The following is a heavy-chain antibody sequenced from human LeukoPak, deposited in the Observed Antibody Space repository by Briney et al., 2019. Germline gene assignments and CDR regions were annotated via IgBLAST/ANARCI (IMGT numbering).Heavy chain of an antibody. CDR3: ATQEVTGTLDAFDI. J-gene: IGHJ3*02. V-gene: IGHV4-39*01. D-gene: IGHD1-20*01. CDR1: GGSISSSSYY. Sequence: SETLSLTCTVSGGSISSSSYYWGWIRQPPGKGLEWIGSIYYSGSTYYNPSLKSRVTISVDTSKNQFSLKLSSVTAADTAMYYCATQEVTGTLDAFDIWGQGTMVTVSS. CDR2: IYYSGST.